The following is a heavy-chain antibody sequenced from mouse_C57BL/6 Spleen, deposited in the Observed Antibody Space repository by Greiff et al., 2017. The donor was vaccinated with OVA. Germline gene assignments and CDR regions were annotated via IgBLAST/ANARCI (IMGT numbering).Heavy chain of an antibody. V-gene: IGHV1-15*01. CDR3: TRGRVVATNYFDY. D-gene: IGHD1-1*01. CDR1: GYTFTDYE. Sequence: VQLQQSGAELVRPGASVTLSCKASGYTFTDYEMHWVKQTPVHGLEWIGAIDPETGGTAYNQKFKGKAILTADKSSSTAYMELRSLTSEDSAVYYCTRGRVVATNYFDYWGQGTTLTVSS. CDR2: IDPETGGT. J-gene: IGHJ2*01.